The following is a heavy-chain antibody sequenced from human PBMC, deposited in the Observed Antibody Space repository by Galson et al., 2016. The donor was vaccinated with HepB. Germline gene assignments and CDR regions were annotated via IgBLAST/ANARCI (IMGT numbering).Heavy chain of an antibody. D-gene: IGHD2-8*01. CDR1: GFSLSISGVG. V-gene: IGHV2-5*01. CDR2: IYWNDDK. J-gene: IGHJ4*02. Sequence: ALVKPTQTLTLTCTFSGFSLSISGVGVGWIRQPPGKALEWLALIYWNDDKRYSPSLKSRLTITKDTSKNQVVLTMTNMDPVDTATYYCAHRLYGDYYDYWGQGTLVTVSS. CDR3: AHRLYGDYYDY.